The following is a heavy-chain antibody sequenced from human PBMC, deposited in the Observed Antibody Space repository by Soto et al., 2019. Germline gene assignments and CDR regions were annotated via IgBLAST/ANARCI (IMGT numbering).Heavy chain of an antibody. CDR2: MNPNSGNT. V-gene: IGHV1-8*01. J-gene: IGHJ6*03. CDR1: GYTFTSYD. CDR3: PRGVLPLDYYYYYMDV. Sequence: QVQLVQSGAEVKKPGASVKVSCKASGYTFTSYDINWVREATGQGLEWMGWMNPNSGNTGYAQKFQGRVTMTRNTSISTAYMELSSLRSEDTAVYYCPRGVLPLDYYYYYMDVWGKGNTVTFSS. D-gene: IGHD6-6*01.